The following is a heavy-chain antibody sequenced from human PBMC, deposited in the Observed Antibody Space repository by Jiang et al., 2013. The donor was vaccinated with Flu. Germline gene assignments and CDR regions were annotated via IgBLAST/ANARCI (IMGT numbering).Heavy chain of an antibody. Sequence: QLVESGGRVVQPGGSLTLSCAASGFTFSSYGMHWVRQAPGKGLEWVAFIRYDGSNKYYADSVKGRFTISRDNSKYTLFLQMNSLRAEDTAMYYCARGGGEHWLEYMDFWGQGTLVTVSS. J-gene: IGHJ4*02. D-gene: IGHD6-19*01. CDR1: GFTFSSYG. CDR3: ARGGGEHWLEYMDF. CDR2: IRYDGSNK. V-gene: IGHV3-30*02.